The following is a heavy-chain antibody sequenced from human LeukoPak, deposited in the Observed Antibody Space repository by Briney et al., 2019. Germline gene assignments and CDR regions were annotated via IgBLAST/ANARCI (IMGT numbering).Heavy chain of an antibody. CDR1: GFTFNTFN. V-gene: IGHV3-21*01. CDR2: ITSGGDYI. Sequence: PGGSLRLSCAASGFTFNTFNMNWVRQAPGKGLEWVSSITSGGDYIYYADSVKGRFTTSRDNAKNSLSLQLNSLRVEDTAVYYCARGHYDVLAASYKWTPDYWGREPWSPSPQ. D-gene: IGHD3-9*01. J-gene: IGHJ4*02. CDR3: ARGHYDVLAASYKWTPDY.